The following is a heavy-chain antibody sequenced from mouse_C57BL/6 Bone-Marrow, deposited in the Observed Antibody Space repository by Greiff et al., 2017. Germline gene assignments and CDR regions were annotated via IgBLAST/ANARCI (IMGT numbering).Heavy chain of an antibody. V-gene: IGHV7-3*01. CDR1: GFTFTDYY. CDR3: ARYCYGFDY. CDR2: IRNKANGYTT. Sequence: DVQLVESGGGLVQPGGSLSLSCAASGFTFTDYYMSWVRQPPGKALEWLGFIRNKANGYTTEYSASVKGLFTISRDNSQSILYLQMNALRAEDSATYYCARYCYGFDYWGQGTTLTVSS. D-gene: IGHD1-1*01. J-gene: IGHJ2*01.